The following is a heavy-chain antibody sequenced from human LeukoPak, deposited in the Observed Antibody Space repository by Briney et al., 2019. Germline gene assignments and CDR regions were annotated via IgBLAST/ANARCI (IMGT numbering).Heavy chain of an antibody. Sequence: GGSLRLSCVASGFTFSSFGMHWVRQAPGKGLEWVALIWYDGSNTYYADSVKGRFTISRDDSKNTVYLQMNSLRAEDTALYYCARHSDGGNYHDPFDIWGQGTMATVSS. CDR2: IWYDGSNT. CDR1: GFTFSSFG. V-gene: IGHV3-33*01. J-gene: IGHJ3*02. CDR3: ARHSDGGNYHDPFDI. D-gene: IGHD4/OR15-4a*01.